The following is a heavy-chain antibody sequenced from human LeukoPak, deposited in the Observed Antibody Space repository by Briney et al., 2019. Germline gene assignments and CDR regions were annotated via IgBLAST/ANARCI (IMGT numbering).Heavy chain of an antibody. Sequence: GGSLRLSCAASGFTSSSYAMTWVRQASGKGLEWVSAISGRGVSTYYADSVKGRFTISRDNSRNTLFLQMNSLRAEDTAVYYCANLLSTNSGSGSPFENWGQGTLVTVSS. CDR1: GFTSSSYA. V-gene: IGHV3-23*01. CDR2: ISGRGVST. CDR3: ANLLSTNSGSGSPFEN. D-gene: IGHD3-10*01. J-gene: IGHJ4*02.